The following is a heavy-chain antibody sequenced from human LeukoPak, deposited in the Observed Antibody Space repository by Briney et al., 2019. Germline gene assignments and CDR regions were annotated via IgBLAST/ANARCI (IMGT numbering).Heavy chain of an antibody. V-gene: IGHV4-34*01. CDR2: IDHSGTS. Sequence: SETLSLTCAVYTGSFSGYSWTWIRQSPGKGLEWIGEIDHSGTSKYNPSLKSRVTISVDTSKNQFSLKLSSVTAADTAVYYCARGRRYYYGSGSYSLPYFDYWGQGTLVTVSS. J-gene: IGHJ4*02. CDR1: TGSFSGYS. CDR3: ARGRRYYYGSGSYSLPYFDY. D-gene: IGHD3-10*01.